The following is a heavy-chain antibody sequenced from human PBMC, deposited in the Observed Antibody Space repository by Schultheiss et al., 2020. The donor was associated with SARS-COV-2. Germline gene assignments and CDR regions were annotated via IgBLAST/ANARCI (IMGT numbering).Heavy chain of an antibody. CDR3: AGLSGILDF. J-gene: IGHJ4*02. D-gene: IGHD6-13*01. V-gene: IGHV3-23*01. CDR2: ISGSGGST. CDR1: GFTFSSYS. Sequence: GGSLRLSCAASGFTFSSYSMNWVRQAPGKGLEWVSSISGSGGSTYYADSVKGRFTISRDNSKNTLYLQMNSLRAEDTAVYYCAGLSGILDFWGQGTLVTVSS.